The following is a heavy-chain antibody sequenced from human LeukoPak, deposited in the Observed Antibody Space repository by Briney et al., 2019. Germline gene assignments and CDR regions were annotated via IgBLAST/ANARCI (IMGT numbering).Heavy chain of an antibody. D-gene: IGHD3-10*01. CDR1: GFIFDYYA. CDR3: ENFQNYNINVAATDY. CDR2: ISWNGGNT. V-gene: IGHV3-9*01. Sequence: PLRHSCTASGFIFDYYAMLWVRQAPGKGLEWVSGISWNGGNTDYAASVKGRFTVCRVDAKNSMYLQMSSLRPEDTALSSCENFQNYNINVAATDYWGQGTLVTVSS. J-gene: IGHJ4*02.